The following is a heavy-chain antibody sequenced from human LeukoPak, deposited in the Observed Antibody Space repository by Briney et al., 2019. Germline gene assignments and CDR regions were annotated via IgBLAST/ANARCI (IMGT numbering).Heavy chain of an antibody. Sequence: GGSLRLSCAASGFTVSSNYMSWVRQAPGKGLEWVSLLYSGGSTYYADSVKGRFTISRDNSKNTLYLQMNGLRAEDTAVYYCASRDKGYYYGMDVWGQGTTVTVSS. CDR2: LYSGGST. D-gene: IGHD5-24*01. CDR3: ASRDKGYYYGMDV. V-gene: IGHV3-66*01. CDR1: GFTVSSNY. J-gene: IGHJ6*02.